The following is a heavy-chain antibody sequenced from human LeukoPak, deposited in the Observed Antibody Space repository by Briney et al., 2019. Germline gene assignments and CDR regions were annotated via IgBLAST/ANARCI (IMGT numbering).Heavy chain of an antibody. CDR2: IIPIFGTA. CDR1: GGTFSSYA. Sequence: SVKVSCKASGGTFSSYAISWVRQAPGQGLEWMGGIIPIFGTANYAQKFQGRITITADESTSTAYMELSSLRSEDTAVYYCARDKGEYYYDSSGYRDAFDIWGQGTMVTVSS. V-gene: IGHV1-69*13. CDR3: ARDKGEYYYDSSGYRDAFDI. J-gene: IGHJ3*02. D-gene: IGHD3-22*01.